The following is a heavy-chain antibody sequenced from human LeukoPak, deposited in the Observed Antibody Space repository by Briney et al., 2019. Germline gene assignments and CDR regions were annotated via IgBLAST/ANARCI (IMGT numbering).Heavy chain of an antibody. J-gene: IGHJ4*02. V-gene: IGHV3-33*01. CDR3: ARATTRSLRYFPY. Sequence: GGSLRLSCAASGFTFSSFGMHWVRQAPGKGLEWMAIIWYDGGDKYYADSVKGRFTVSRDNSKNTLHLQVNSLRAEDTAVYYCARATTRSLRYFPYWGQGTLVTVSS. CDR2: IWYDGGDK. D-gene: IGHD3-9*01. CDR1: GFTFSSFG.